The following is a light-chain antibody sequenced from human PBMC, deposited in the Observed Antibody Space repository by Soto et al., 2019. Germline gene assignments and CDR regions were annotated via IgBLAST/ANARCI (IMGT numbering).Light chain of an antibody. Sequence: QSVLTHPRSVCESPGQSFTISCNGTGSVVGAYKDVSWYKQNPGKAPKLMIYDVSERPAVVPDRFSGSKSVNMASLTISGLQAEDEADYFCGAYTGSYTLVFGGGTKVTVL. CDR2: DVS. CDR1: GSVVGAYKD. J-gene: IGLJ2*01. V-gene: IGLV2-11*01. CDR3: GAYTGSYTLV.